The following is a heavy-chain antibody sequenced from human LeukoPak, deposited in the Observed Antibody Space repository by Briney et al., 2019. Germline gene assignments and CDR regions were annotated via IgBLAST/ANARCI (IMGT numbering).Heavy chain of an antibody. Sequence: GTSVKVSCKASGFTFSSSTIQWVRRAHGQRLEWLGCIGVGSGSTAYAQNLQGRLSITTDMSTNTAYMELNSLTSEDTAVYYCAAERYTDGCCWFDPWGQGTLVTVSS. CDR1: GFTFSSST. J-gene: IGHJ5*02. CDR3: AAERYTDGCCWFDP. CDR2: IGVGSGST. V-gene: IGHV1-58*02. D-gene: IGHD1-1*01.